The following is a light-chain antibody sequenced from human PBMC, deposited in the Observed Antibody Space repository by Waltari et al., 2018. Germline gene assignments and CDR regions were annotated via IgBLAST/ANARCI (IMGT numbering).Light chain of an antibody. Sequence: DIVLTQSPVTLSLSPGDRATPPCRASQSVGNSLAWYQLKPGQAPTLLIYDASTKATGIPARFSGSGSGTDFTLTITYLAPEDFAVYYCQQRSSWPLTFGGGTTVEIK. CDR3: QQRSSWPLT. V-gene: IGKV3-11*01. CDR2: DAS. CDR1: QSVGNS. J-gene: IGKJ4*01.